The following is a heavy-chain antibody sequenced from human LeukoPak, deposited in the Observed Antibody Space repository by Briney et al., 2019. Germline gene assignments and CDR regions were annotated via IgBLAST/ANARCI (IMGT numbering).Heavy chain of an antibody. Sequence: PGGSLRLSCAASGFTFSSYSMNWVRQAPGKGLEWVSSVSSSSSYIYYADSVKGRFTISRDNAKNSLYLQMNSLRAEDTAVYYCARDRGGVSLTFDYWGQGTLVTVSS. CDR1: GFTFSSYS. J-gene: IGHJ4*02. D-gene: IGHD3-16*01. CDR3: ARDRGGVSLTFDY. CDR2: VSSSSSYI. V-gene: IGHV3-21*01.